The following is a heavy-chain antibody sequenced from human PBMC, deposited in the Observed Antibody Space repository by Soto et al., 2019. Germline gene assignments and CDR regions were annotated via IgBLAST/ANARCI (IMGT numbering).Heavy chain of an antibody. J-gene: IGHJ6*02. CDR2: IIPIFGTA. Sequence: QVQLVQSGAEVKKPGSSVKVSCKASGGTFSSYAISWVRQAPGQGLEWMGGIIPIFGTANYAQKFQGRVTMTPDESTSTAYKELSSLRSEDTALYSCARVAPTGDYSNYVGPALDYSYGMDVWGQGTTVTVSS. V-gene: IGHV1-69*01. D-gene: IGHD4-4*01. CDR3: ARVAPTGDYSNYVGPALDYSYGMDV. CDR1: GGTFSSYA.